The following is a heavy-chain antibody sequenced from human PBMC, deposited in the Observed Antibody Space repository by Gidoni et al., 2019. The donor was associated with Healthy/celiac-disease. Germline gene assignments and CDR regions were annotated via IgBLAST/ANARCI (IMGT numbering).Heavy chain of an antibody. CDR3: ARGVVIISSYYYYGMDV. CDR1: GGSFSGYY. Sequence: QVQLQRWGAGLLKPSETLSLTCAVYGGSFSGYYWSWIRPPPGKGLEWIGEINHSGSTNYNPSLKSRVTISVDTSKNQFSLKLSSVTAADTAVYYCARGVVIISSYYYYGMDVWGQGTTVTVSS. J-gene: IGHJ6*02. D-gene: IGHD3-3*01. V-gene: IGHV4-34*01. CDR2: INHSGST.